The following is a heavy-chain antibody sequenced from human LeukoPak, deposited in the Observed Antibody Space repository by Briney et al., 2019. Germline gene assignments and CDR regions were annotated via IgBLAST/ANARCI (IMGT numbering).Heavy chain of an antibody. Sequence: SETLSLTCAVYGGSFSGYYWNWIRQPPGKGLEWIGEINYCGSTNYNPSLKSRVTISVDTSKNQFSLKLSSVTAADTAVYYCASWASYGWWFDPWGQGTLVTVSS. J-gene: IGHJ5*02. CDR2: INYCGST. CDR3: ASWASYGWWFDP. CDR1: GGSFSGYY. V-gene: IGHV4-34*01. D-gene: IGHD5-18*01.